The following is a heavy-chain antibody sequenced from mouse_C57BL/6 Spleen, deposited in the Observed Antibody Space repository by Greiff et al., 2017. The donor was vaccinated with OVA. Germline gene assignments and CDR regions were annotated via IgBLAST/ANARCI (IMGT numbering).Heavy chain of an antibody. Sequence: QVQLQQSGAELVKPGASVKLSCKASGYTFTSYWMQWVKQRPGQGLEWIGEIDPSDSYTNYNQKFKGKATLTVDTSSSTAYMQLSSLTSEDSAVYYCARRGDGDYWGQGTTLTVSS. J-gene: IGHJ2*01. CDR1: GYTFTSYW. D-gene: IGHD3-3*01. CDR3: ARRGDGDY. CDR2: IDPSDSYT. V-gene: IGHV1-50*01.